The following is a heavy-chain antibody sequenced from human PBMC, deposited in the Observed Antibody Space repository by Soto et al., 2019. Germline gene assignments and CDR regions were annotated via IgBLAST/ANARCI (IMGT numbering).Heavy chain of an antibody. CDR3: ARSRYDRMGMDV. V-gene: IGHV3-48*02. D-gene: IGHD3-22*01. Sequence: GGSLRLSCAASGFSLSSYSMNWVRQAPGKGLEWVSYISSSSSTIYYADSVKGRFTISRDNAKNSLYLQMNSLRDEDTAVYYCARSRYDRMGMDVWGQGTTVTVSS. CDR1: GFSLSSYS. CDR2: ISSSSSTI. J-gene: IGHJ6*02.